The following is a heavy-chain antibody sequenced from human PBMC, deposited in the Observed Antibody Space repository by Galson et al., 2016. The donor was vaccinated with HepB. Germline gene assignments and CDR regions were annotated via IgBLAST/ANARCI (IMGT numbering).Heavy chain of an antibody. CDR3: AKDWSTTTCVQGCLDV. D-gene: IGHD3-10*02. CDR2: INNNDDST. Sequence: SPRLSCAASGFTFSNYAMTWVRQAPGKGLEWISTINNNDDSTYYADSVQGRFTISRDKSKNTLFLQMNSLRAEDTAVYYCAKDWSTTTCVQGCLDVWGQGTTVTVSS. V-gene: IGHV3-23*01. CDR1: GFTFSNYA. J-gene: IGHJ6*02.